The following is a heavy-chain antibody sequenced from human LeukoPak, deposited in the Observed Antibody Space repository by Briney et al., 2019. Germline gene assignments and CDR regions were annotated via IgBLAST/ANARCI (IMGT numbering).Heavy chain of an antibody. CDR2: IRYDGSNK. V-gene: IGHV3-30*02. Sequence: GGSLRLSCAASGFTFSSYGMHWVRQAPGKGLGWVAFIRYDGSNKYYADSVKGRFTISRDNSKNTLYLQMNSLRAEDTAVYYCAKDRDIVVVPAAIDWGQGTLVTVSS. J-gene: IGHJ4*02. CDR3: AKDRDIVVVPAAID. CDR1: GFTFSSYG. D-gene: IGHD2-2*02.